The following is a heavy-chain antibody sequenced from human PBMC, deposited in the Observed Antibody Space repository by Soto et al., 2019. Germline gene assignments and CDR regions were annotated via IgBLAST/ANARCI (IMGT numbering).Heavy chain of an antibody. V-gene: IGHV3-74*01. CDR1: GFNFTNHW. D-gene: IGHD2-21*02. J-gene: IGHJ5*02. Sequence: VHLVESGGGLVQPGGSLRLSCAASGFNFTNHWMHWVRQAPGKGLAWVSRITSDGKSKAYAESVKGRFAISRDNAKNTVYLQMNGLTVEDTAVYYCARESGDWPLNWFDPWGQGTLVTVSS. CDR2: ITSDGKSK. CDR3: ARESGDWPLNWFDP.